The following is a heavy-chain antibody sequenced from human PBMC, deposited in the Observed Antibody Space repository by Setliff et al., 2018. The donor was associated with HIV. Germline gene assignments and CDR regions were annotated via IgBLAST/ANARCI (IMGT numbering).Heavy chain of an antibody. CDR1: GYTFTTYG. CDR3: ARSVHSLYGDYATYYYGMDV. Sequence: ASVKVSCKPSGYTFTTYGLSWVRQAPGQGLEWMGWISTYSDETSSSQNLQGRLTMTTDTSTGTAYMELTSLTSEDTAVYYCARSVHSLYGDYATYYYGMDVWGQGTTVTISS. J-gene: IGHJ6*02. CDR2: ISTYSDET. V-gene: IGHV1-18*01. D-gene: IGHD4-17*01.